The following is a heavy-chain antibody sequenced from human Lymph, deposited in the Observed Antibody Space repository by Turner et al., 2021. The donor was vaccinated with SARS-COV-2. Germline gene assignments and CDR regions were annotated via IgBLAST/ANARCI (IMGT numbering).Heavy chain of an antibody. CDR3: ARVGPGGFDY. CDR2: INPSGDST. CDR1: GYTFTSYY. Sequence: QVQLVQSGAEVKKPGASVKVSCKVFGYTFTSYYMHWVRQAPGQGLEWMGIINPSGDSTSYAQKFQGRVTMTRDTSTSTVYMELSSLRSEDTAVYYCARVGPGGFDYWGQGTPVTVSS. V-gene: IGHV1-46*01. D-gene: IGHD2-15*01. J-gene: IGHJ4*02.